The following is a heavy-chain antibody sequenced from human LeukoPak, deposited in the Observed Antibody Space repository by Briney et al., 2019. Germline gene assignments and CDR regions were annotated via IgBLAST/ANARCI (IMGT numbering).Heavy chain of an antibody. CDR2: IYYSGST. J-gene: IGHJ4*02. D-gene: IGHD6-13*01. V-gene: IGHV4-59*01. Sequence: ASETLSLTCTVSGDSISSFYWTWIRQPARKGLEWIGYIYYSGSTDYNPSLKSRVTISVDTSRNQFSLRLSSVTAADTAVYYCARVTGYMTEDFFDYWGQGTLVTVSS. CDR3: ARVTGYMTEDFFDY. CDR1: GDSISSFY.